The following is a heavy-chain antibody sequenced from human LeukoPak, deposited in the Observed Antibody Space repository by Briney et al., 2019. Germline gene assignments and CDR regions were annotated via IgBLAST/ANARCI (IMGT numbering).Heavy chain of an antibody. J-gene: IGHJ4*02. CDR2: INHSGST. CDR3: AREIVVVITHGDYFDY. D-gene: IGHD3-22*01. CDR1: GGSFSGYY. Sequence: SETLSLTCAVYGGSFSGYYWSWIRQPPGKGLEWIGEINHSGSTNYNPSLKSRVTISVDTSKNQFSLKLSSVTAADTAVYYCAREIVVVITHGDYFDYWGQGTLVTVSS. V-gene: IGHV4-34*01.